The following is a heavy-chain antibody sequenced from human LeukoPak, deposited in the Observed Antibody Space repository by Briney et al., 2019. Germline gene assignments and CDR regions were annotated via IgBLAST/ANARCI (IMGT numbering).Heavy chain of an antibody. J-gene: IGHJ4*02. CDR3: AKDTDYGDYDLHY. Sequence: GGSLRLSCAASGFTFSSYGMHWVRQAPGKGLEWVAVISYDGSNKYYADSVKGRFTISRDNSENTLYLQMNSLRAEDTAVYYCAKDTDYGDYDLHYWGQGTLVTVSS. D-gene: IGHD4-17*01. V-gene: IGHV3-30*18. CDR1: GFTFSSYG. CDR2: ISYDGSNK.